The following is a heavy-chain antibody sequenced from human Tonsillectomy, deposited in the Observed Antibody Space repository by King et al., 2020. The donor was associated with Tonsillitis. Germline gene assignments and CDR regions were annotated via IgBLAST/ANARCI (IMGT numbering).Heavy chain of an antibody. CDR3: ASKGGSGIYYNPTHYDTDV. J-gene: IGHJ6*02. Sequence: QLQESGPGLVKPSETLSLTCTVSGGSISSSVYYWDWVRQPPGKGLEWIGSIYYSRTTYYNPSLKSRVTISLDTSKNQFSLKLNSVTAADTAVYYCASKGGSGIYYNPTHYDTDVWGQGTTVTVSS. D-gene: IGHD3-10*01. V-gene: IGHV4-39*07. CDR2: IYYSRTT. CDR1: GGSISSSVYY.